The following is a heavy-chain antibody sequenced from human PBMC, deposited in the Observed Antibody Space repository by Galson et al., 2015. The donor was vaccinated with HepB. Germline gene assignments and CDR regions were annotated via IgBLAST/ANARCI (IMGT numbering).Heavy chain of an antibody. Sequence: SVKVSCKASGYTFTSYGISWVRQAPGQGLEWMGWISAYNGKINYAEKFQGRVTMTTDTSTSTAYMELRSLRSDDTAVYYLWHYMNVWGKGTTVTVSS. CDR2: ISAYNGKI. CDR1: GYTFTSYG. V-gene: IGHV1-18*01. D-gene: IGHD2-21*01. J-gene: IGHJ6*03. CDR3: WHYMNV.